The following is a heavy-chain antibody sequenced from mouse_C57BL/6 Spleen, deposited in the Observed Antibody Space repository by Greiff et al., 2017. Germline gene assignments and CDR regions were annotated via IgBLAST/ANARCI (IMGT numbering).Heavy chain of an antibody. CDR2: ISDGGRYT. CDR1: GFTFSSYA. J-gene: IGHJ2*01. Sequence: EVMLVESGGGLVKPGGSLKLSCAASGFTFSSYAMSWVRQTPEKRLEWVATISDGGRYTYYPDNVKGRFTISRDNAKNNLYLQMSHLKSEDTAMYYCAREGNYYLDYWGQGTTLTVSS. CDR3: AREGNYYLDY. V-gene: IGHV5-4*01.